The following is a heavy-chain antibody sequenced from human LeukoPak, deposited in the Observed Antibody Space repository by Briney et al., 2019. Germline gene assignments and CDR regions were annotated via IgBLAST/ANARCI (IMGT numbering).Heavy chain of an antibody. Sequence: SVKVSCKTSGYTFTGYYMHWVRQAPGQGLEWMGWINPDSGGTNYAQKFQGRVTMTRDTSISTAYMELSRLRSDDTAMYYCARGPIVVVLAATPLDSWGQGTLVTVSS. CDR3: ARGPIVVVLAATPLDS. V-gene: IGHV1-2*02. J-gene: IGHJ4*02. CDR1: GYTFTGYY. D-gene: IGHD2-15*01. CDR2: INPDSGGT.